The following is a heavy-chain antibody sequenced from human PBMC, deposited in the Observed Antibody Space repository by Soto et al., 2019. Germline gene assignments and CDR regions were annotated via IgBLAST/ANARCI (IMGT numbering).Heavy chain of an antibody. V-gene: IGHV1-69*12. Sequence: QVQLVQSGAEVKKPGSSVKVSCKASGGTFSSYAISWVRQAPGQGLEWMGGIIPIFGTANYAQKFQGRVTITADESTSTAYRELSSLRSEDTAVYYCARGDVTTMVIRYYYGMDVWGQGTTVTVSS. CDR2: IIPIFGTA. CDR1: GGTFSSYA. D-gene: IGHD5-12*01. J-gene: IGHJ6*02. CDR3: ARGDVTTMVIRYYYGMDV.